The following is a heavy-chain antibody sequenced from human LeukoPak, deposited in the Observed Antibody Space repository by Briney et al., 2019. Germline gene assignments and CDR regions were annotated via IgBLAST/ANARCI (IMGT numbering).Heavy chain of an antibody. V-gene: IGHV3-23*01. CDR3: AKEPPSTVTTTQGDY. J-gene: IGHJ4*02. D-gene: IGHD4-17*01. Sequence: GGSLRLSCGASGFTFYSYAMCWVRHPPGKGLEWVSAISWNGGSKFYTDSVKRRLTISRDNSKNTLYLQMNSVIAEDTAVYYCAKEPPSTVTTTQGDYWGQGTLVTVSS. CDR2: ISWNGGSK. CDR1: GFTFYSYA.